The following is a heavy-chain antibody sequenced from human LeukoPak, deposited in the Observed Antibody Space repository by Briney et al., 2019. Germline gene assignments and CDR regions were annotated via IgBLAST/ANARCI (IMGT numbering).Heavy chain of an antibody. V-gene: IGHV1-2*02. CDR2: INPNSGGT. Sequence: GASVKVSCKASGYTFTGYYMHWVRQAPGQGLEWMGWINPNSGGTNYAQKFQGRVTMTRDTSISTAYMELSRLRSDDTAVYYCEALGREEQWLANYYYYMDVWGKGTTVTVSS. D-gene: IGHD6-19*01. CDR1: GYTFTGYY. CDR3: EALGREEQWLANYYYYMDV. J-gene: IGHJ6*03.